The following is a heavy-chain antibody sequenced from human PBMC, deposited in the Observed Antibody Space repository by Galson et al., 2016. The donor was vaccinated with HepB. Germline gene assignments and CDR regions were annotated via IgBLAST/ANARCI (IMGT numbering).Heavy chain of an antibody. J-gene: IGHJ4*02. CDR2: ISTGSGHT. CDR3: ARDCSSDCFTNIDY. V-gene: IGHV3-11*06. Sequence: SLRLSCAASGCTFSYYSMSWVRQAPGQGLEWISYISTGSGHTNYAHTVKGRFTISRDNAKSSLYLQMNSLRAEDTAVYYCARDCSSDCFTNIDYWGQGTLVSVSS. CDR1: GCTFSYYS. D-gene: IGHD2-2*01.